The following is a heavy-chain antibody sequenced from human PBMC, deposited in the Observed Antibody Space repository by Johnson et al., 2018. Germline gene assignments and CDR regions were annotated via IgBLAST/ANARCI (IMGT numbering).Heavy chain of an antibody. J-gene: IGHJ6*03. D-gene: IGHD3-3*01. CDR1: GFTFSSYS. CDR3: ARDTVFGGLGDYYYSMDV. V-gene: IGHV3-21*01. Sequence: VQLVETGGGLVKPGGSLRLSCAASGFTFSSYSLNWVRQAPGKGLEWVSSISSSSTYIYYADSVKGRFTISRDNAKNSLYLQMNSLRAEDPALYYYARDTVFGGLGDYYYSMDVWGKGPTVTVSS. CDR2: ISSSSTYI.